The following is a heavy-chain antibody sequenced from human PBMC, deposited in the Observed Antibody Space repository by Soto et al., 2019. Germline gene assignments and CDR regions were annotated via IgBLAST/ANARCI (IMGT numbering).Heavy chain of an antibody. V-gene: IGHV1-69*06. D-gene: IGHD3-3*01. CDR2: IVPNVGTV. CDR3: ARRDTSGFLRYFDN. CDR1: GGTLSSFINYP. J-gene: IGHJ4*02. Sequence: KVSCKASGGTLSSFINYPINWVRQAPGQGLEWMGGIVPNVGTVNYAQKFQGRVTITADKSTGTAYMEVSSLRSEDTALYYCARRDTSGFLRYFDNWGQGTLVTVSS.